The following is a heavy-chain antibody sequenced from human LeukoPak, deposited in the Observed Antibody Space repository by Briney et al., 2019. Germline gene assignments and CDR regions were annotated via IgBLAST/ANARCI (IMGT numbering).Heavy chain of an antibody. V-gene: IGHV3-21*01. CDR1: GFTFSSYS. J-gene: IGHJ6*02. D-gene: IGHD3-10*01. CDR2: ISSSSSYI. CDR3: ARELGYYYGSGSYYYYGMDV. Sequence: GGSLRLSCAASGFTFSSYSMNWVRQAPGKGLEWVSSISSSSSYIYYAGSVKGRFTISRDNAKNSLYLQMNSLRAEDTAVYYCARELGYYYGSGSYYYYGMDVWGQGTTVTVSS.